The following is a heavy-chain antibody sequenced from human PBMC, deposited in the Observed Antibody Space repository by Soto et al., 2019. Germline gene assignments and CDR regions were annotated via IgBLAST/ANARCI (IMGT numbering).Heavy chain of an antibody. J-gene: IGHJ4*02. Sequence: QVQLQESGPGLVKPSQTLTLTCSVSGGSIDTGGFYWSWARQLPGKGLQCIGYIYYTGAAYYNPALKSRVVISFDTSANQFSLSLTSLTAADTAVYYCASGTFNDISFDSWGQGRLVTVSS. CDR1: GGSIDTGGFY. CDR3: ASGTFNDISFDS. CDR2: IYYTGAA. V-gene: IGHV4-31*03. D-gene: IGHD2-21*01.